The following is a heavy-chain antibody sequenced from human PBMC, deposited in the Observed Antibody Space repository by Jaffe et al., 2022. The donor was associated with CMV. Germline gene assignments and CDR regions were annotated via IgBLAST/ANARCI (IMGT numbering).Heavy chain of an antibody. CDR2: INAGNGNT. V-gene: IGHV1-3*01. CDR3: ARDYYDSSGYLGFDP. D-gene: IGHD3-22*01. Sequence: QVQLVQSGAEVKKPGASVKVSCKASGYTFTSYAMHWVRQAPGQRLEWMGWINAGNGNTKYSQKFQGRVTITRDTSASTAYMELSSLRSEDTAVYYCARDYYDSSGYLGFDPWGQGTLVTVSS. CDR1: GYTFTSYA. J-gene: IGHJ5*02.